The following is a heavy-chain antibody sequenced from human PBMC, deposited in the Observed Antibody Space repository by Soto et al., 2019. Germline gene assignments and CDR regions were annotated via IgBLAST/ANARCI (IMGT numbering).Heavy chain of an antibody. CDR3: AKDRERIATRSIDY. CDR1: GFTFSSYA. D-gene: IGHD6-6*01. CDR2: LSGSGVST. J-gene: IGHJ4*02. Sequence: EVQLLESGGGLVQPGGSLRLSCAASGFTFSSYAMSWVRQAPGKGLEWVSGLSGSGVSTYYADSVKGRFTLSRDNSKSTLYLQMNSLRAEDTAVYYCAKDRERIATRSIDYWGQGTLVTVSS. V-gene: IGHV3-23*01.